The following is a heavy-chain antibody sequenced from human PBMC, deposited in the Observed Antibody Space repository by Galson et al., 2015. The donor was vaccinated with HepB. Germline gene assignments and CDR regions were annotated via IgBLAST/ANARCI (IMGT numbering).Heavy chain of an antibody. CDR1: GFTFSNAW. J-gene: IGHJ4*02. D-gene: IGHD6-19*01. CDR3: AKTNPDVYTSGWYGVNDY. V-gene: IGHV3-23*01. Sequence: SLRLSCAASGFTFSNAWMSWVRQAPGKGLEWVSAIRGGAGDTFYANSVKGRFTISRDNSKNTVYLQMNSLRSEDTALYYCAKTNPDVYTSGWYGVNDYWDQGTLVTVSS. CDR2: IRGGAGDT.